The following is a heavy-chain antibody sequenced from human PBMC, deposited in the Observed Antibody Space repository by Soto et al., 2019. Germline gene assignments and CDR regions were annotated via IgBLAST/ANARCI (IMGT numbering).Heavy chain of an antibody. V-gene: IGHV3-30-3*01. J-gene: IGHJ5*02. CDR2: ISYDGSNK. CDR1: GFTFSSYA. CDR3: ARDGYPWGSGSYYPWFDP. Sequence: GGSLRLSCAASGFTFSSYAMHWVRQAPGKGLEWVAVISYDGSNKYYADSVKGRFTISRDNSKNTLYLQMNSLRAEDTAVYYCARDGYPWGSGSYYPWFDPWGQGTLVTVSS. D-gene: IGHD3-10*01.